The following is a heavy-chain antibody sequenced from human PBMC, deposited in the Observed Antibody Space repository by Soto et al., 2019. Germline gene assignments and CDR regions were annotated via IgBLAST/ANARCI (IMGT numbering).Heavy chain of an antibody. J-gene: IGHJ5*01. V-gene: IGHV3-23*01. D-gene: IGHD1-20*01. CDR1: VFMSSSCA. Sequence: GSLRLSWTASVFMSSSCAMNWVRQAPGKWLEWFSGINVSTCKAXXADSAKGRXTISRYSSECTXYLHMNSLRAEDTAVYYCGTGYNSNW. CDR3: GTGYNSNW. CDR2: INVSTCKA.